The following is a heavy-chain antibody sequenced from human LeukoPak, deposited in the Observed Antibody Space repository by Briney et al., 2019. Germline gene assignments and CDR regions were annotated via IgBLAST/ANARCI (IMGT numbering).Heavy chain of an antibody. Sequence: GRSLRLSCAASGFSFSSYAIHWVRQAPDKGLEWVAVISYDGRNAYYADSVKGRFTISRDNSKNTLYLQMNSLRAEDTAVYYCAKDYDFWSGYGYFDYWGQGTLVTVSS. D-gene: IGHD3-3*01. CDR3: AKDYDFWSGYGYFDY. V-gene: IGHV3-30*04. J-gene: IGHJ4*02. CDR2: ISYDGRNA. CDR1: GFSFSSYA.